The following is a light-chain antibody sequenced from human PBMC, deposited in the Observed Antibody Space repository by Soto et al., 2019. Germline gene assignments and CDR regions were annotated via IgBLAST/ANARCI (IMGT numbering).Light chain of an antibody. Sequence: QSALTQPASVSGSPGQSITISCTGTSSDVSWYQQHPGKAPKLMIYDVTYRPSGASNRFSGSKSGNTASLTISGLQAEDEADYYCSSYTTSIIRFGTGTKLTVL. CDR1: SSD. CDR3: SSYTTSIIR. V-gene: IGLV2-14*03. CDR2: DVT. J-gene: IGLJ1*01.